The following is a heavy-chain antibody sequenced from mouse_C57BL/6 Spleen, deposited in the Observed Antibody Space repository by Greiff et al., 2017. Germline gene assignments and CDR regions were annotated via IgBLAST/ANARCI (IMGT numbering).Heavy chain of an antibody. CDR2: IYPGSGNT. J-gene: IGHJ3*01. CDR1: GYTFTDYY. D-gene: IGHD2-3*01. Sequence: QVQLQQSGAELVRPGASVKLSCKASGYTFTDYYINWVKQRPGQGLEWIARIYPGSGNTYYNEKFKGKATLTAEKSSSTAYMQRSSLTSEDSAVYFCAREGDGYYESLFAYWGQGTLVTVSA. CDR3: AREGDGYYESLFAY. V-gene: IGHV1-76*01.